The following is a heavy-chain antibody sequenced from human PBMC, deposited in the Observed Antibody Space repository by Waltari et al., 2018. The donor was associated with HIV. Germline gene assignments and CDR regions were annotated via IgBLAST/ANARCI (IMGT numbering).Heavy chain of an antibody. Sequence: EVQVLESGGALVQPGGSLRLSCAASGFTFSNYGMSWVHQAPGKGLEWVSTIRGSGGHTYYADSVKGRFTVSRDNSKNTLYLQMNSLRAEDTAVYFCVKEHQYSHSWYSYYGMDVWGQGTTVTVSS. V-gene: IGHV3-23*01. CDR2: IRGSGGHT. CDR3: VKEHQYSHSWYSYYGMDV. D-gene: IGHD6-13*01. CDR1: GFTFSNYG. J-gene: IGHJ6*02.